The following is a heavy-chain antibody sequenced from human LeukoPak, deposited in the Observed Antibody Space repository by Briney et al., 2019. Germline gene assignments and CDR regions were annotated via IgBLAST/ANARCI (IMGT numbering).Heavy chain of an antibody. V-gene: IGHV3-23*01. D-gene: IGHD1-26*01. J-gene: IGHJ4*02. Sequence: HSGGSLRLSCAASGFTFSSYAMSWVRQAPGKGLEWVSAISGSGGSTYYADSVKGRFTISRDNSKNTLCLQMNSLRAEDTAVYYCAKFSRGSYPFDYWGQGTLVTVSS. CDR3: AKFSRGSYPFDY. CDR2: ISGSGGST. CDR1: GFTFSSYA.